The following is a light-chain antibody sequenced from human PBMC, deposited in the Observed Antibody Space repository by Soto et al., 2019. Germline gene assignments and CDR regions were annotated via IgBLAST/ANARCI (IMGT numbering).Light chain of an antibody. CDR2: GNI. CDR3: QSYDSTRSARYV. J-gene: IGLJ1*01. V-gene: IGLV1-40*01. CDR1: SSNIGAGYD. Sequence: QPVLTQPPSVSGAPGQRVTISCTGSSSNIGAGYDVHWYQQRPGTAPKLLIFGNINRPSGVPDRFSGSKSGTSASLANTGLQAEDEGDYYCQSYDSTRSARYVFGTGTQLTVL.